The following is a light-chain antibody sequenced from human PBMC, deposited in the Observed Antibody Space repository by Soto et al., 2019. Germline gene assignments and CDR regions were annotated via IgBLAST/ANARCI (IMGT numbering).Light chain of an antibody. Sequence: QSVLTQPASVSGSPGQSITISCTGTSSDVGGYNYVSWYQQHPGKAPKLMIYEVSNRPSGVSNRFSGSKSGNTASLTISGLQAADEADYYCSLYTSENTYVFGTGTKLTVL. CDR1: SSDVGGYNY. CDR3: SLYTSENTYV. J-gene: IGLJ1*01. CDR2: EVS. V-gene: IGLV2-14*01.